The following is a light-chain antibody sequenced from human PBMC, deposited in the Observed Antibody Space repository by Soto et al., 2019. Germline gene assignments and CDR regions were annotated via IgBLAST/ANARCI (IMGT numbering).Light chain of an antibody. CDR2: DGS. V-gene: IGLV2-23*01. CDR1: SSDVGTYNL. Sequence: QSALTQPDSVSGSPGQSITISCTGTSSDVGTYNLVSWYQQHPGNAPKLIIYDGSKRPSGVSNRCSGSKSGNTASLTISGLQAEDEADYYCCSYAGSRIWVFGGGTKLTVL. J-gene: IGLJ3*02. CDR3: CSYAGSRIWV.